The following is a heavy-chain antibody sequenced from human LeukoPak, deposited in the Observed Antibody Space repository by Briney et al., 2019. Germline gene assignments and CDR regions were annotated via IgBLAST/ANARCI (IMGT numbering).Heavy chain of an antibody. D-gene: IGHD2-2*02. Sequence: PSETLSLTCAVYGGSFSGYYWSWVRQAPGKGLEWVSAISGSGGSTYYADSVKGRFTISRDNSKNTLYLQMNSLRAEDTAVYYCAKGIPFDPWGQGTLVTVSS. CDR1: GGSFSGYY. CDR3: AKGIPFDP. J-gene: IGHJ5*02. CDR2: ISGSGGST. V-gene: IGHV3-23*01.